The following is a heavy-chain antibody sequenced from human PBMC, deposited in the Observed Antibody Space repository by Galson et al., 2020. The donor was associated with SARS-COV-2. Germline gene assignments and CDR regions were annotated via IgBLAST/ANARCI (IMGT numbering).Heavy chain of an antibody. CDR3: ARGSSSSLLWFGGLLTGGGMDV. D-gene: IGHD3-10*01. V-gene: IGHV3-30*04. Sequence: GESLKISCAASGFTFSSYAMHWVRQAPGKGLEWVAVISYDGSNKYYADSVKGRFTISRDNSKNTLYLQMNSLRAEDTAVYYCARGSSSSLLWFGGLLTGGGMDVWGQGTTVTVSS. CDR2: ISYDGSNK. J-gene: IGHJ6*02. CDR1: GFTFSSYA.